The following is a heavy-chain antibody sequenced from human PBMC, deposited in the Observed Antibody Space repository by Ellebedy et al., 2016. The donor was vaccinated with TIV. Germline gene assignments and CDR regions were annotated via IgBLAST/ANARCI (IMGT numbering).Heavy chain of an antibody. J-gene: IGHJ3*02. CDR2: IYYSGST. Sequence: SETLSLXXAVSGGSISSGGYSWSWIRQHPGKGLEWIGYIYYSGSTYYNPSLKSRVTISVDTSKNQFSLKLSSVTAADTAVYYCARESVHYDHHAFDIWGQGTMVTVSS. D-gene: IGHD3-22*01. CDR3: ARESVHYDHHAFDI. CDR1: GGSISSGGYS. V-gene: IGHV4-31*11.